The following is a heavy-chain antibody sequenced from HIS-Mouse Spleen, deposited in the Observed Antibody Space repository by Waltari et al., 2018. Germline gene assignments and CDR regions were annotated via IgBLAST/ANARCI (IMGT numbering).Heavy chain of an antibody. CDR2: ISYDGSNK. V-gene: IGHV3-30*04. CDR1: GFTFSSYA. D-gene: IGHD7-27*01. J-gene: IGHJ4*02. Sequence: QVQLVESGGGVVQPGRSLRLSCAASGFTFSSYAMHWVRQAPGKGLEWVAVISYDGSNKYYADSVKGRFTISRDNSKNTLYLQMNSLRAEDTAVYYCASNWVHWGQGTLVTVSS. CDR3: ASNWVH.